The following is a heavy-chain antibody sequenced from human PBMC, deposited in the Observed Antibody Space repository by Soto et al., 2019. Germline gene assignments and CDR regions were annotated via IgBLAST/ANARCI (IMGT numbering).Heavy chain of an antibody. Sequence: EAQLLESGGGLVQPGGSLRLSCAASGFTFSSYAMSWVRQAPGKGLEWVSGISGRGGDTYYADSVKGRFTISRDNSKNTLYLQLNSLRDEDTAVYYCTRDGHCTSTYCYPFDPWGQGTLVTVSS. J-gene: IGHJ5*02. V-gene: IGHV3-23*01. CDR3: TRDGHCTSTYCYPFDP. CDR1: GFTFSSYA. D-gene: IGHD2-2*01. CDR2: ISGRGGDT.